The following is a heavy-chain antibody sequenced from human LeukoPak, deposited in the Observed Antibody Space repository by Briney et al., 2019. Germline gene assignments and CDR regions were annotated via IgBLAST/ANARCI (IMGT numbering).Heavy chain of an antibody. D-gene: IGHD2-8*02. CDR2: IGYTGTNT. CDR3: ARDLTGKYYIAY. V-gene: IGHV3-30*02. CDR1: GFTFSSFV. Sequence: SGGSLRLSCAASGFTFSSFVMHWVRRAPGEGLEWVAYIGYTGTNTYYADSVKGRFTISRDNSKNTVHLQMNSLRAADTALYSCARDLTGKYYIAYWGQGTLVTVSS. J-gene: IGHJ4*02.